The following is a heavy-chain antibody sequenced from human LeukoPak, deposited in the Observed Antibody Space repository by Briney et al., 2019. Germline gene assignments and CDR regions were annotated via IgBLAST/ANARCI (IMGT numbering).Heavy chain of an antibody. CDR2: IYYSGST. V-gene: IGHV4-39*01. J-gene: IGHJ6*03. Sequence: SETLSLTCTVSGGSISSSFYYWGWIRQPPGKGLEWIGSIYYSGSTYYNPSLKSRVTISVDTSKNQFSLKLTSVTAADTAVYYCARVSGQFYFYYYMDVWGKGTTVTISS. CDR3: ARVSGQFYFYYYMDV. CDR1: GGSISSSFYY. D-gene: IGHD6-19*01.